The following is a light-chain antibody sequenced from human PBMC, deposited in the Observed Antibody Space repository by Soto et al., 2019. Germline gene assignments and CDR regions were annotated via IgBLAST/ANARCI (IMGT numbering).Light chain of an antibody. J-gene: IGKJ4*01. Sequence: DVVMTQSPLSLSVTPGQSASISCKSSRSLLHTDGKTYLYWYMQRPGQPPQLLIYEVSNRFSGVPDRFSGSGSGTDFTLKISRVEAEDVGTYYCIQNQTLPLTFGGGTKVEIK. CDR3: IQNQTLPLT. CDR1: RSLLHTDGKTY. V-gene: IGKV2D-29*01. CDR2: EVS.